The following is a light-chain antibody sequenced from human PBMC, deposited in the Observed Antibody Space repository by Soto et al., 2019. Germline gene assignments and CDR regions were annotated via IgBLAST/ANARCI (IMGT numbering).Light chain of an antibody. CDR1: QSISSW. Sequence: DIPITQSPSTVSASVGYRVAITCRASQSISSWLAWYQQKPGKAPKLLIYKASTLKSGVPSRFSGSGSGTDFTLTISSLQADDFATYYCQQCFWHWTFGQGTKVDIK. V-gene: IGKV1-5*03. J-gene: IGKJ1*01. CDR2: KAS. CDR3: QQCFWHWT.